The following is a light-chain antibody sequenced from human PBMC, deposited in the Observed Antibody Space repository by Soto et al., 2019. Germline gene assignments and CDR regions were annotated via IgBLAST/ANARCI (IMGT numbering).Light chain of an antibody. CDR3: SSYTSSSTLAYL. Sequence: QSVLTQPASVSGSPGQSITISRTGTSSEVGGYNYVSWYQQHPGKAPKLMIYDVSNRPSGVSNRFSGSKSGNTASLTISGLQAEDEADYYCSSYTSSSTLAYLFGTGTKVTV. J-gene: IGLJ1*01. CDR2: DVS. CDR1: SSEVGGYNY. V-gene: IGLV2-14*01.